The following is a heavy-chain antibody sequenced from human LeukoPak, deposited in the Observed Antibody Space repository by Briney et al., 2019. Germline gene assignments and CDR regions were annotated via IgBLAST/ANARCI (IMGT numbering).Heavy chain of an antibody. D-gene: IGHD6-19*01. CDR2: ISGSGGST. J-gene: IGHJ4*02. Sequence: GGSLRLPCSASGFTFSSYALSWVRQAPGKGLEWVSAISGSGGSTYYADSVKGRFTISRDNSKNTLYLQMNSLRAEDTAVYYCAKDLAEYIGSGWPWGQGTLVIVSS. CDR3: AKDLAEYIGSGWP. V-gene: IGHV3-23*01. CDR1: GFTFSSYA.